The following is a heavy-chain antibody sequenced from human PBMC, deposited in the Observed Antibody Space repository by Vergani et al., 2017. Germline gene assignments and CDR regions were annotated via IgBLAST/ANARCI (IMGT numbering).Heavy chain of an antibody. CDR3: TGGSRAAGYSGPVS. D-gene: IGHD6-13*01. Sequence: QLQLQESGPGLLKPSETLSLICTVSVGSINPSSSFWGWIRQSPGKGLAWIGDILGSGTANYNPSFQGRVSMSVATSKNQFSLTLSSVNATDKAVYYCTGGSRAAGYSGPVSWGQGTRFTVSS. CDR2: ILGSGTA. J-gene: IGHJ5*02. V-gene: IGHV4-61*05. CDR1: VGSINPSSSF.